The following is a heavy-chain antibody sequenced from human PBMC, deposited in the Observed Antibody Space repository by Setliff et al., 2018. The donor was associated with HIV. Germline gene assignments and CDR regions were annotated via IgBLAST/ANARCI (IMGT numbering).Heavy chain of an antibody. CDR3: ARGLTRGGYYYYFYMDV. J-gene: IGHJ6*03. V-gene: IGHV4-39*01. CDR1: GGSISSSSYY. Sequence: PSETLSLTCTVSGGSISSSSYYWGWIRQPPGKGLEWIGSIYYSGSTYYNPSLKSRVTISVDTSKNQFSLKLSSVTAADTAVYYCARGLTRGGYYYYFYMDVWGKGTTVTVSS. D-gene: IGHD7-27*01. CDR2: IYYSGST.